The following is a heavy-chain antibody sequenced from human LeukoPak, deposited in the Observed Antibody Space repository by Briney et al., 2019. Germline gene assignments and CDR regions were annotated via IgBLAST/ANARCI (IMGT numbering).Heavy chain of an antibody. CDR1: GYTFTSYY. Sequence: ASVKVSCKASGYTFTSYYIHWVRQAPGQGLEWMGIINPSGGSTSYAQKFQGRVTMTRDTSTSTVYMELSSLRSEDTAVYYCAREGPTIAARSSNWFDPWGQGTLVTVSS. J-gene: IGHJ5*02. CDR2: INPSGGST. D-gene: IGHD6-6*01. CDR3: AREGPTIAARSSNWFDP. V-gene: IGHV1-46*01.